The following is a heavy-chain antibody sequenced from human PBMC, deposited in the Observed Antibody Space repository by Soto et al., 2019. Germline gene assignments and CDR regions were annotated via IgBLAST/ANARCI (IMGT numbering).Heavy chain of an antibody. D-gene: IGHD6-13*01. Sequence: SETLSLTCTVSGGSISSSSYYWGWIRQPPGKGLEWIGSIYYSGSTYYNPSLKSRVTISVDTSKNQFSLKLSSVTAADTAVYYCARHQSHSSSYVDPWGQGTLVTVSS. CDR1: GGSISSSSYY. CDR2: IYYSGST. CDR3: ARHQSHSSSYVDP. J-gene: IGHJ5*02. V-gene: IGHV4-39*01.